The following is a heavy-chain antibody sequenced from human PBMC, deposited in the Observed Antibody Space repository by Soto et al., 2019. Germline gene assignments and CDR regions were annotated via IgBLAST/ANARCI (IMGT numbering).Heavy chain of an antibody. D-gene: IGHD5-12*01. J-gene: IGHJ6*03. CDR2: ISSSSSYI. CDR1: GFTFSSYS. V-gene: IGHV3-21*01. Sequence: PGGSLRLSCAASGFTFSSYSMNWVRQAPGKWLEWFSSISSSSSYIYYADSVKGRFTISRDNAKNSLYLQMNSLRAEDTAVYYCATLVATGSYYYYYMDVWGKGTTVTVSS. CDR3: ATLVATGSYYYYYMDV.